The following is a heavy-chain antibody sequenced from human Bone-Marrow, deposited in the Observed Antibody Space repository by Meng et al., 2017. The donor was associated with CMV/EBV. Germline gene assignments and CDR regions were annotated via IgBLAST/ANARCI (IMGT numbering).Heavy chain of an antibody. CDR2: IDWDDDK. Sequence: SGPTLVKPTQTLTLTCTFSGFSLSTSGMCVSWVRQPPGKALEWLALIDWDDDKYYSTSLKTRLTLSKDTSKNQVVLTMTNMDPVDTATYYCARTYYDFWSGYGDYYYYGMDVWGQGTTVTVSS. D-gene: IGHD3-3*01. V-gene: IGHV2-70*20. CDR1: GFSLSTSGMC. J-gene: IGHJ6*02. CDR3: ARTYYDFWSGYGDYYYYGMDV.